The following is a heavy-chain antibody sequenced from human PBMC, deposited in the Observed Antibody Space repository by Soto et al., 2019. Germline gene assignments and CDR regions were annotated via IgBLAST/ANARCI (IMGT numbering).Heavy chain of an antibody. V-gene: IGHV3-30*18. J-gene: IGHJ4*02. Sequence: GGSLRLSCAASGFTFSSYGMHWVRQAPGKGLEWVAVISYDGSNKYYADSVKGRFTISRDNSKNTLYLQMNSLRAEDTAVYYCAKDQAYYYDSSGQYYFDYWGQGTLVTVSS. CDR2: ISYDGSNK. D-gene: IGHD3-22*01. CDR3: AKDQAYYYDSSGQYYFDY. CDR1: GFTFSSYG.